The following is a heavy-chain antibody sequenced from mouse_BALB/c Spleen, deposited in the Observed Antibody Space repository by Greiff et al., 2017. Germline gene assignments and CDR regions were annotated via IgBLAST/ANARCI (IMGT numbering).Heavy chain of an antibody. J-gene: IGHJ4*01. CDR1: GYTFTSYY. CDR3: ARDYGSSWAMDY. D-gene: IGHD1-1*01. CDR2: IYPGNVNT. V-gene: IGHV1S56*01. Sequence: VQLQQSGPELVKPGASVRISCKASGYTFTSYYIHWVKQRPGQGLEWIGWIYPGNVNTKYNEKFKGKATLTADKSSSTAYMQLSSLTSEDSAVYFCARDYGSSWAMDYWGQGTSVTVSS.